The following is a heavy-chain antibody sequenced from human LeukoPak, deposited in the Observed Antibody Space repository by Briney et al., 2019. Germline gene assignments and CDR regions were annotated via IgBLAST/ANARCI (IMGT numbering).Heavy chain of an antibody. CDR3: TTDSSGDYGGCGGFDY. CDR1: GYTLTELS. CDR2: LYPDDGEK. V-gene: IGHV1-24*01. Sequence: ASVTVSCKVSGYTLTELSMHWVRQPPGKGLEWMGGLYPDDGEKIFAQNFEGRLTMTEDTSTDTAYMELSSLISDDTAVYFCTTDSSGDYGGCGGFDYLGQGTLVTVSS. J-gene: IGHJ4*02. D-gene: IGHD4-23*01.